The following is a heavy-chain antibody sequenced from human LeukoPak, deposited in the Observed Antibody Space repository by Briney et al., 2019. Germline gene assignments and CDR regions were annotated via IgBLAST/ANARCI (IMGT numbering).Heavy chain of an antibody. J-gene: IGHJ6*03. Sequence: ASVKVSCKPSGYTFTGYYMHWVRQAPGQGLEWMGWINPSSGGTNYPQKFQGRVTITRNTSISTAFMELSSLRSEDTAVYYCARRAVGNSYYYSMDVWGKGTTVTVSS. CDR3: ARRAVGNSYYYSMDV. CDR2: INPSSGGT. V-gene: IGHV1-2*02. D-gene: IGHD6-19*01. CDR1: GYTFTGYY.